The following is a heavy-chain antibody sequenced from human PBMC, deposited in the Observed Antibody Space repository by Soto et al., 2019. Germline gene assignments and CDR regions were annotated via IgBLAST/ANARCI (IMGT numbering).Heavy chain of an antibody. CDR3: ARDKNGGGYYLDY. CDR2: IYHSGST. D-gene: IGHD3-22*01. Sequence: SETLSLTCAVSGGSISSGGYSWSWIRQPPGKGLEWIGYIYHSGSTYYNPSLKSRVTISVDRSKNQFSLKLSSVTAADTAVYYCARDKNGGGYYLDYWGQGTLVTVSS. CDR1: GGSISSGGYS. J-gene: IGHJ4*02. V-gene: IGHV4-30-2*01.